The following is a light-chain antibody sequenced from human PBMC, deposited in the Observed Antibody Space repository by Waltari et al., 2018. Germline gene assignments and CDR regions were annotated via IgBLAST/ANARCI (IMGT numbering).Light chain of an antibody. CDR1: QGLLHSNGDNH. Sequence: DIVMTQSPLSLPVTPGEPASISAKSSQGLLHSNGDNHLDWYLQKPGQSPQLLIYLGFNRASGVPDRFSGSGSGTDFTLKISRVEAEDVGVYYCMQALQIPWTFGQGTKVEIK. CDR3: MQALQIPWT. J-gene: IGKJ1*01. CDR2: LGF. V-gene: IGKV2-28*01.